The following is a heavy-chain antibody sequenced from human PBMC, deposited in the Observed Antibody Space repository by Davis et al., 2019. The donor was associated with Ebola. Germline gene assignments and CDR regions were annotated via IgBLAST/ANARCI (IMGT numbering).Heavy chain of an antibody. J-gene: IGHJ4*02. CDR3: AREAYYYDSTGYYYDIPDLFYY. CDR2: ISSNSTNK. CDR1: GFTFSDYY. V-gene: IGHV3-11*06. Sequence: GESLKISCAASGFTFSDYYMSWIRQAPGKGPEWVSYISSNSTNKKYADSVKGRFTISRDDAKNSLYLQMNSLRAEDTAVYYCAREAYYYDSTGYYYDIPDLFYYWGQGTLVTVSS. D-gene: IGHD3-22*01.